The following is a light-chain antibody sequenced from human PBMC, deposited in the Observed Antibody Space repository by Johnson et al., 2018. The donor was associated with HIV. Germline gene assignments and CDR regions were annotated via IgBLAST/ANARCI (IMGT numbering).Light chain of an antibody. J-gene: IGLJ1*01. CDR2: ETN. CDR3: GTWDSSLSAEV. Sequence: QPVLTQPPSVSAAPGQKVTISCSGSTSSIGNNYVSWYQHLPGTAPKLLIYETNKRPSGIPDRFSGSKSDASATLAITGLQTGDEADYYCGTWDSSLSAEVFGTGTKVTVL. CDR1: TSSIGNNY. V-gene: IGLV1-51*02.